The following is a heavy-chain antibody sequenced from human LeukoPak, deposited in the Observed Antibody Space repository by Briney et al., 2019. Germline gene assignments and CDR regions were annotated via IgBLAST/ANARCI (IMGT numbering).Heavy chain of an antibody. CDR3: ASRELSVGSCYLGSFDI. V-gene: IGHV3-NL1*01. Sequence: PGGSLRLSCAASGFTFRDFSMHCVRQAPGKGLEWVSLMSGDGSATHYSDSVKGRFTISRDNSKNTLYLQMSSLRAEDMAVYYCASRELSVGSCYLGSFDIWGQGTMVTVSS. CDR2: MSGDGSAT. D-gene: IGHD2-15*01. CDR1: GFTFRDFS. J-gene: IGHJ3*02.